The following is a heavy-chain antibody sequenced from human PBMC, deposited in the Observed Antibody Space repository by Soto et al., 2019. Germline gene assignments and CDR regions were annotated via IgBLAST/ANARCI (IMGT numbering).Heavy chain of an antibody. CDR2: IYSGGST. V-gene: IGHV3-66*01. CDR1: GFTVSSNY. CDR3: ARDILTYYDFWSGYYTRYFDY. Sequence: GGSLRLSCAASGFTVSSNYMSWVRQAPGKGLEWVSVIYSGGSTYYADSVKGRFTISRDNSKNTLYLQMNSLRAEDTAVYYCARDILTYYDFWSGYYTRYFDYWGQGTLVTVSS. D-gene: IGHD3-3*01. J-gene: IGHJ4*02.